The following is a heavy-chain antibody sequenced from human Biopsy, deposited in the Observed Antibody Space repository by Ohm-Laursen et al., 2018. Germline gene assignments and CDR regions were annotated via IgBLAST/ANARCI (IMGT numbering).Heavy chain of an antibody. D-gene: IGHD3-3*01. V-gene: IGHV4-39*01. CDR1: GGSITSRTHY. J-gene: IGHJ5*02. Sequence: GTLSLTCTLSGGSITSRTHYWGWLRQTPGKGLEWIGTVYYSGPTYDNPSLKNRVIISVDTSKNQFSLSLKTVIAADTAVYYCARHDLSDFWSGYPNFFDRWGQGTLVTVSS. CDR3: ARHDLSDFWSGYPNFFDR. CDR2: VYYSGPT.